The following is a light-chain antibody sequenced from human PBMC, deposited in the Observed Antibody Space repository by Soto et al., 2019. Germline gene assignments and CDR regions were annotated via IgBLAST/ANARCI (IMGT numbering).Light chain of an antibody. CDR3: QQSYTLPLT. J-gene: IGKJ4*01. V-gene: IGKV1-39*01. CDR2: ATS. Sequence: IERTQSPSSLSASVGDRVTINCRASQTIVNSLNWYQQKPGTAPKLLIYATSSLQSGVPSRFSGSGSGTDFTFTISSLQPEDFATYYCQQSYTLPLTFGGGTKVDIK. CDR1: QTIVNS.